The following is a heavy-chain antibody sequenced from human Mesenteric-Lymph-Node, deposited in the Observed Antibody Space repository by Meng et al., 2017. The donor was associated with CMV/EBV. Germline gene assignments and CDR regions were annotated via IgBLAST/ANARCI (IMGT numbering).Heavy chain of an antibody. CDR1: GGSIIRGGDY. D-gene: IGHD1-14*01. CDR3: ARDKHHLLLDS. Sequence: CTVSGGSIIRGGDYWSWIRQHPGKGLEWIGYIDYTGSTYYNPSLESRITMSVDTSKSQFSLKVNSVTAADTAVYYCARDKHHLLLDSWGQGTLVTVSS. V-gene: IGHV4-31*03. J-gene: IGHJ4*02. CDR2: IDYTGST.